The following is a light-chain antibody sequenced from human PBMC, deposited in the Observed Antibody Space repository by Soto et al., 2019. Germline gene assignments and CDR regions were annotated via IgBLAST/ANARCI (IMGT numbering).Light chain of an antibody. Sequence: DVVITQSPLSLPVTLGHPASISCRSSQSLVSTDGNTYLNWFQHRPGQSPRRLIYKVSVRNSGVPDRFSGSGSGTDFTLEISRVEAEDVGIYYCMQGTLRPPTFGQGTKVDIK. J-gene: IGKJ1*01. V-gene: IGKV2-30*01. CDR1: QSLVSTDGNTY. CDR2: KVS. CDR3: MQGTLRPPT.